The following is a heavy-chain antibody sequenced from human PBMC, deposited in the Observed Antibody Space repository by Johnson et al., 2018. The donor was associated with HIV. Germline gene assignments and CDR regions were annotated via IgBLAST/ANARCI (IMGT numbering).Heavy chain of an antibody. CDR2: ISYDGSNK. Sequence: QEKLVESGGGVVQPGGSLRLSCAASGIIVTGNFMSWVRQAPGKGLEWVAVISYDGSNKYYADSVKGRFTISSDNSKNTLYLQMNSLRAEDTAVYYCARDRAHYYDSSGYYESGAFDIWGQGTMVTVSS. D-gene: IGHD3-22*01. CDR3: ARDRAHYYDSSGYYESGAFDI. V-gene: IGHV3-30-3*01. J-gene: IGHJ3*02. CDR1: GIIVTGNF.